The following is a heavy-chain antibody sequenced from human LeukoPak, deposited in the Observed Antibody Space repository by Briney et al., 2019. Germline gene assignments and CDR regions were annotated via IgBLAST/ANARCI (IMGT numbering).Heavy chain of an antibody. J-gene: IGHJ3*02. V-gene: IGHV3-30*04. CDR2: ISYDGSNK. Sequence: GRSLRLSCAASGFTFGNYAMHWVRQAPGKGLEWVAVISYDGSNKYYADSVKGRFTISRDNSKNTLYLQMNSLRAEDTAVYYCAKDPHMITFGGDAFDIWGQGTMVTVSS. CDR3: AKDPHMITFGGDAFDI. D-gene: IGHD3-16*01. CDR1: GFTFGNYA.